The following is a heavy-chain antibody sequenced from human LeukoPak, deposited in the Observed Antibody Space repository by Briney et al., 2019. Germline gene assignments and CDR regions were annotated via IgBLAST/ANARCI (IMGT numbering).Heavy chain of an antibody. D-gene: IGHD2-15*01. CDR1: GVSISSGGYY. J-gene: IGHJ4*02. V-gene: IGHV4-31*03. Sequence: SETLSLTCTVSGVSISSGGYYWSWIRQHPGKGLEWFGYIYYSGSTYYNPSLKSRVTISVDTSKNQFSLKLSSVTAADTAVYYCASYCSGGSCRIDYWGQGTLVTVSS. CDR3: ASYCSGGSCRIDY. CDR2: IYYSGST.